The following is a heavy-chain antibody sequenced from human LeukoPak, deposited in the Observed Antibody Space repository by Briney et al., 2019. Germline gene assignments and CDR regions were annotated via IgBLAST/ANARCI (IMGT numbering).Heavy chain of an antibody. CDR1: GGSISSSSYY. CDR3: ASLERLRGVTPRGYYYYYMDV. CDR2: IYYSGST. J-gene: IGHJ6*03. D-gene: IGHD3-10*01. V-gene: IGHV4-39*07. Sequence: PSETLSLTCTVSGGSISSSSYYWGWIRQPPGKGLEWIGSIYYSGSTYYNPSLKSRVTISVDTSKNQFSLKLSSVTAADTAVYYCASLERLRGVTPRGYYYYYMDVWGKGTTVTVSS.